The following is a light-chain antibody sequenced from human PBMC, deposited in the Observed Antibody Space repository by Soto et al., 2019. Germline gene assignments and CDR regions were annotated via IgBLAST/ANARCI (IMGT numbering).Light chain of an antibody. CDR2: EVT. J-gene: IGLJ1*01. Sequence: QSVLTQPASVSGSPGQSITISCTGSSSDVGGYNFVSWYQHHPGKAPKLILYEVTTRPSGVSSRFSGSKSGNTASLTISGLQADDEANYYCSSYTSSKTPYVFGTGTKVTVL. CDR1: SSDVGGYNF. V-gene: IGLV2-14*01. CDR3: SSYTSSKTPYV.